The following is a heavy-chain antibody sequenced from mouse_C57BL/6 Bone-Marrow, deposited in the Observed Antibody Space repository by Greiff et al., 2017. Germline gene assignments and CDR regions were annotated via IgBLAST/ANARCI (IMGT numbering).Heavy chain of an antibody. CDR2: ISYDGSN. CDR1: GYSITSGYY. CDR3: ARATGTGFAY. V-gene: IGHV3-6*01. Sequence: EVKLQESGPGLVKPSQSLSLTCSVTGYSITSGYYWNWIRQFPGNKLEWMGYISYDGSNNYNPSLKNPISMTRDTSKNQFFLRLNSVTTEDTATYYCARATGTGFAYWGQGTLVTVSA. D-gene: IGHD4-1*01. J-gene: IGHJ3*01.